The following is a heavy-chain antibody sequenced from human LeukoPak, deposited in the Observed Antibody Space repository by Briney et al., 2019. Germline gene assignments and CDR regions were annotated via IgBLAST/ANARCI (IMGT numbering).Heavy chain of an antibody. V-gene: IGHV3-23*01. D-gene: IGHD3-22*01. CDR2: ISGSGGST. CDR3: AKVGYYYDSSGPIRHFDY. J-gene: IGHJ4*02. Sequence: QSGGSLRLSCGASGFTLSSYAMSWVRQAPGKGLEWVSAISGSGGSTYYADSVKGRFTISRDNSKNTLYLQMNSLRAEDTAVYYCAKVGYYYDSSGPIRHFDYWGQGTLVTVSS. CDR1: GFTLSSYA.